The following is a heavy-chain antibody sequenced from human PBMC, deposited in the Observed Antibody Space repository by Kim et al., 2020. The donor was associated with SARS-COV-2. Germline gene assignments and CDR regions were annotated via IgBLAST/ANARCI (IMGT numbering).Heavy chain of an antibody. D-gene: IGHD2-2*01. V-gene: IGHV3-21*01. CDR3: ARWGLADMRGMDV. CDR2: ISSNSSYI. Sequence: GGSLRLSCAGSGFTFSSYSINWVRQAPGKGLEWVSSISSNSSYIYYADSLKGRFTISRDNAKNSLYLQMNSLRAEDTAVYYCARWGLADMRGMDVWGQGT. CDR1: GFTFSSYS. J-gene: IGHJ6*02.